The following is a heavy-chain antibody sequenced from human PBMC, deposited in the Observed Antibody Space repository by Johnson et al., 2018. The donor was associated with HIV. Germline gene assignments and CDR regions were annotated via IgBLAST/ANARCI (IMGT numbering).Heavy chain of an antibody. CDR3: AINSGYDSHGAFDI. J-gene: IGHJ3*02. Sequence: LVESGGGLVQPGGSLRLSCAASGFTFSDHYMDWVRQTPGKGLEWVSGISWNSGSIGYADSVKGRFTISRDNSKNTLYLQMNSLRAEDTAVYYCAINSGYDSHGAFDIWGQGTMVTVSS. CDR1: GFTFSDHY. V-gene: IGHV3-9*01. D-gene: IGHD5-12*01. CDR2: ISWNSGSI.